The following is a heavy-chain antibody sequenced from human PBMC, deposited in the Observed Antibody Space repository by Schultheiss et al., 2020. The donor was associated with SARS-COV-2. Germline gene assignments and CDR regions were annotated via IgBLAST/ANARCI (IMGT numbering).Heavy chain of an antibody. D-gene: IGHD2-21*01. J-gene: IGHJ4*02. CDR1: GFTFSSYS. Sequence: GGSLRLSCAASGFTFSSYSMNWVRQAPGKGLEWVSYISSSSSTIYYADSVKGRFTISRDNAKNSLYLQMNSLRAEDTAVYYCARDLIMVGSSPDYWGQGTLVTVSS. CDR3: ARDLIMVGSSPDY. CDR2: ISSSSSTI. V-gene: IGHV3-48*01.